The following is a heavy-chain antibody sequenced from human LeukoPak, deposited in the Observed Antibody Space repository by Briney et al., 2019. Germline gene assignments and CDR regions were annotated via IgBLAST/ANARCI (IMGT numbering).Heavy chain of an antibody. Sequence: PGGSLRLSCAASGFTFSNYAMSWVRQAPGKGLEWVSAISGSGGSTYYTDSVKGRFTISRDNSNNTLYLQMSSLRVEDTAVYYCARDISWGSFDYWGQGTLVSVSS. V-gene: IGHV3-23*01. CDR3: ARDISWGSFDY. J-gene: IGHJ4*02. CDR2: ISGSGGST. CDR1: GFTFSNYA. D-gene: IGHD7-27*01.